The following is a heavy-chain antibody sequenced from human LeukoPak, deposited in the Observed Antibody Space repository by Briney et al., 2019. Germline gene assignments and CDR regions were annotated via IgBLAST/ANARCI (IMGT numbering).Heavy chain of an antibody. V-gene: IGHV4-4*07. D-gene: IGHD2-8*01. CDR3: AREREDIKLMLYAYYFDY. CDR2: IYTSGST. CDR1: GASISSYY. J-gene: IGHJ4*02. Sequence: SETLSLTCTVSGASISSYYWSWIRQPAGKGLEWIGRIYTSGSTNYNPSLKSRVTMSVDTSENQFSLKLSSVTAADTAVYYCAREREDIKLMLYAYYFDYWGQGTLVTVSS.